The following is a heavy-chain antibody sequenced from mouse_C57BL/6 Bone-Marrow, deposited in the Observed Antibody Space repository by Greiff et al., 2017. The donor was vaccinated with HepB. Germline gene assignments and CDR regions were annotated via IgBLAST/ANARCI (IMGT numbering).Heavy chain of an antibody. CDR3: ARGLGKDY. Sequence: EVKLMESGAELVKPGASVKLSCTASGFNIKDTYMNWVKQRPEQGLEWIGRIDPANGNTKYDPKFPGKATITADTSSNTAYLQLSSLTSEDTAVYYCARGLGKDYWGQGTTLTVSS. CDR2: IDPANGNT. CDR1: GFNIKDTY. D-gene: IGHD4-1*01. V-gene: IGHV14-3*02. J-gene: IGHJ2*01.